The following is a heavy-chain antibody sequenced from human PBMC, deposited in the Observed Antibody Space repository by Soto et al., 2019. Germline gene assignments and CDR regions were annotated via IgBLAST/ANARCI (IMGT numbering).Heavy chain of an antibody. V-gene: IGHV4-30-4*01. CDR1: GGSISSGDYY. J-gene: IGHJ6*02. CDR2: IYYSGST. CDR3: ARFYGSGRPNTARYYYYGMDV. D-gene: IGHD3-10*01. Sequence: SETLSLTCTVSGGSISSGDYYWSWIRQPPGKGLEWIGYIYYSGSTHYNPSLKSRVTISVDTSKNQFSLKLSSVTAADTAVYYCARFYGSGRPNTARYYYYGMDVWGQGTTVTVSS.